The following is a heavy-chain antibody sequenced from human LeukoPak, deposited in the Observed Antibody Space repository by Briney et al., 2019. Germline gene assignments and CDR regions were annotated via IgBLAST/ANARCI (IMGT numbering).Heavy chain of an antibody. CDR3: AKVRNDDYDTNGIDHPFDI. J-gene: IGHJ3*02. CDR1: GFTFSSYA. CDR2: IGGSGGRT. D-gene: IGHD3-16*01. Sequence: GGSLRLSCAASGFTFSSYAMGWVRQAPGKGLEWVSAIGGSGGRTHYADSVKGRFTISRDNSQSTSYLQMNRLRVEDTAVYYCAKVRNDDYDTNGIDHPFDIWGQGTMVTVSS. V-gene: IGHV3-23*01.